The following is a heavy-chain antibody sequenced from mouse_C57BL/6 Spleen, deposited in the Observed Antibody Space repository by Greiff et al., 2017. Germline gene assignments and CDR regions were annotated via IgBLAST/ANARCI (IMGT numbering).Heavy chain of an antibody. Sequence: QVQLQQPGAELVKPGASVKLSCKASGYTFTSYWMHWVKQRPGQGLEWIGMIHPNSGSTNYNEKFKSKATLTVDKSSSTAYIQLSSLTSEDSAVYYCARGIYYGYDEGTWFAYWGQGTLVTVSA. V-gene: IGHV1-64*01. CDR3: ARGIYYGYDEGTWFAY. J-gene: IGHJ3*01. D-gene: IGHD2-2*01. CDR2: IHPNSGST. CDR1: GYTFTSYW.